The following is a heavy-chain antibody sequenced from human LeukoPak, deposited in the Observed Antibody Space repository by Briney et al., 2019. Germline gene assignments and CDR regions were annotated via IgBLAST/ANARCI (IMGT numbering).Heavy chain of an antibody. CDR3: TTDRQGTGTTAY. V-gene: IGHV3-15*07. CDR1: GLTVANAW. J-gene: IGHJ4*02. D-gene: IGHD1-7*01. Sequence: GGSLRLSCAASGLTVANAWMNWVRQTPGKGLQWVGRIKSKIDGGTTDYAAPVKGKFTILRDDSKNTLYLQMNSLKTEDTATYYCTTDRQGTGTTAYWGQGTLVTVSS. CDR2: IKSKIDGGTT.